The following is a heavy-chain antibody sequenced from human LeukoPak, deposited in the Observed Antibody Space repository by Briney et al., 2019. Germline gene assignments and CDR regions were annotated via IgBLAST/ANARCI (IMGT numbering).Heavy chain of an antibody. CDR3: ARHRIICSSTSCYTFPFDY. Sequence: PGGSLRLSCAASGFTFSSYAMSWVRQPPGKGLEWIGSIYYSGSTYYNPSLKSRVTISVDTSKNQFSLKLSSVTAADTAVYYCARHRIICSSTSCYTFPFDYWGQGTLVTVSS. J-gene: IGHJ4*02. CDR1: GFTFSSYA. CDR2: IYYSGST. D-gene: IGHD2-2*02. V-gene: IGHV4-39*01.